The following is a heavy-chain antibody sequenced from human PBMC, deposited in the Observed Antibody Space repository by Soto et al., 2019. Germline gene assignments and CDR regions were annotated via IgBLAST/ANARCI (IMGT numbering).Heavy chain of an antibody. CDR1: GFNFSDYY. J-gene: IGHJ4*02. D-gene: IGHD1-1*01. V-gene: IGHV3-11*06. CDR3: ARSGDNYNRLDY. Sequence: PGGSLRLSCEGSGFNFSDYYISCIRQAPGKGLEWISYSSNSGTFSRYADSVKGRFSISRDNTKNLLYLQMNSLRAEDTAVYYCARSGDNYNRLDYWGQGTPVTVSS. CDR2: SSNSGTFS.